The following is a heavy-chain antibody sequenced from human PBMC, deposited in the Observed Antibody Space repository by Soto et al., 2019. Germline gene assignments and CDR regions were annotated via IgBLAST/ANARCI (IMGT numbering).Heavy chain of an antibody. V-gene: IGHV4-39*01. CDR2: IYYSGST. J-gene: IGHJ6*02. CDR1: GGSISSSSFY. D-gene: IGHD4-17*01. CDR3: ARHGDYGGNSITNYYYGLDV. Sequence: SETLSLTCTVSGGSISSSSFYWGWIRQPPGKGLEWIGSIYYSGSTYYNPSLKSRVSISVDTSKNQFSLKLSSVTAADTAVYYCARHGDYGGNSITNYYYGLDVWGQGTTVTVS.